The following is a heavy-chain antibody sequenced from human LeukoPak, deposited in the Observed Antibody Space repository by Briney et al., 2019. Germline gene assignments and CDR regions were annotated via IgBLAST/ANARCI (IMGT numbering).Heavy chain of an antibody. Sequence: SVKVSCKASGYTFTSYVISWVRQAPGQGLEWMGRIIPILGIANYAQKFQGRVTITADKSTSTAYMELSSLRSEDTAVYYCAREVGLDYYGSWYYYGMDVWGQGTTVTVSS. J-gene: IGHJ6*02. CDR3: AREVGLDYYGSWYYYGMDV. CDR1: GYTFTSYV. V-gene: IGHV1-69*04. CDR2: IIPILGIA. D-gene: IGHD3-10*01.